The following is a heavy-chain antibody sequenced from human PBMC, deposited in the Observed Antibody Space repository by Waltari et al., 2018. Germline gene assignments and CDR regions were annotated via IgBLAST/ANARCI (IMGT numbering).Heavy chain of an antibody. CDR3: AKELLAYCGGDCYSHYFDY. Sequence: QVQLVESGGGVVQPGRSLRLSCAASGFTFSSYGMHWVRQAPGKGLEWVAVIWYDGSNKYYADAVKGRFTISRDNSKNTLYLQMNSLRAEDTAMYYCAKELLAYCGGDCYSHYFDYWGQGTLVTVSS. V-gene: IGHV3-30*18. CDR2: IWYDGSNK. CDR1: GFTFSSYG. D-gene: IGHD2-21*02. J-gene: IGHJ4*02.